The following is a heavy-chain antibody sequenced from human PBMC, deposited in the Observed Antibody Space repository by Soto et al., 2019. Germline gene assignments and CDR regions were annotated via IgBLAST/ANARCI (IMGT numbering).Heavy chain of an antibody. Sequence: SQTLSLTWSISGDSLSSNSAAWNWTRQTPSRGPGWPETTYHRSKRYNDYAVSVKSRITINPDTSKNQFTQQLISVTPEDTAVYYCSRGEGWLEFDYWGQGTMVTVSS. D-gene: IGHD5-18*01. CDR3: SRGEGWLEFDY. CDR1: GDSLSSNSAA. V-gene: IGHV6-1*01. CDR2: TYHRSKRYN. J-gene: IGHJ4*02.